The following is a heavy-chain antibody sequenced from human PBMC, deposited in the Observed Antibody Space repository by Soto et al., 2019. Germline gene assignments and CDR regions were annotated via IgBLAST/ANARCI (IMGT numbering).Heavy chain of an antibody. CDR3: ARTESGTFDP. Sequence: SETLSLTCTVSGGSISSYYWSWIRQPPGKGLEWIGYMYYSGSTNYNPSLKSRVTISVDTSKNQFSLKLSSVTAADTAVYYCARTESGTFDPWGQGTLVTVSS. D-gene: IGHD1-7*01. J-gene: IGHJ5*02. CDR2: MYYSGST. V-gene: IGHV4-59*12. CDR1: GGSISSYY.